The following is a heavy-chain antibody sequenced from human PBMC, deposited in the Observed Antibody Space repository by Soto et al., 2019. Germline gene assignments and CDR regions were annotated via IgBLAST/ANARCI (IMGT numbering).Heavy chain of an antibody. J-gene: IGHJ3*02. CDR1: GYTFTSYA. Sequence: GASVKVSCKASGYTFTSYAMHWARQAPGQRLEWMGWINAGNGNTKYSQKFQGRVTITGDTSASTAYMELSSLRSEDTAVYYCARDPLGIAAAGGRPGALDIWGQGTMVTVSS. CDR3: ARDPLGIAAAGGRPGALDI. D-gene: IGHD6-13*01. CDR2: INAGNGNT. V-gene: IGHV1-3*01.